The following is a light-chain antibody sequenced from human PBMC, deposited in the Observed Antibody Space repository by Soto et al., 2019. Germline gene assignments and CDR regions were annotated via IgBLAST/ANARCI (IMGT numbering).Light chain of an antibody. Sequence: EIVMTQSPATLSVSPGERATLSCRASRSVSSNFAWYQQKPGQAPRLLIYGASTRATGIPARFSGSGSGTEFPLTISSLQSEDFAVYYCQQYNSWPYTFGQGTKLEIK. CDR3: QQYNSWPYT. CDR2: GAS. V-gene: IGKV3-15*01. J-gene: IGKJ2*01. CDR1: RSVSSN.